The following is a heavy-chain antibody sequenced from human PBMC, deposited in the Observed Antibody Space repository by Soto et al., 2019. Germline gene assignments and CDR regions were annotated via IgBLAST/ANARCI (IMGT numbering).Heavy chain of an antibody. CDR1: NGSISNPIYS. CDR2: IYHRGNT. Sequence: LSLTCTVSNGSISNPIYSWGWMRQPPGKELEWIGSIYHRGNTYYNPSLQGRVTISVDTSKNQFSLKLNSVTVADPDVYFCAGRTSLASAKIGVRKVPNYNLFDPCSPGTLVTVSS. D-gene: IGHD2-2*01. V-gene: IGHV4-39*01. CDR3: AGRTSLASAKIGVRKVPNYNLFDP. J-gene: IGHJ5*02.